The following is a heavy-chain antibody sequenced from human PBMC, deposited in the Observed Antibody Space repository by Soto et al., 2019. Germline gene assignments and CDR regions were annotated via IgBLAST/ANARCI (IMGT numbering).Heavy chain of an antibody. Sequence: QVQLVQSGAEVKKPGASVKVSCKASGYTFTSYGIIWVRQAPGQGLEWMGWISAYNGNTNYAQKLQGRVTMTTDTSTSTAYMELRSLRSDDTAVYYCARSAARRGARYYYDSSGYYPGDYWGQGTLVTVSS. CDR2: ISAYNGNT. CDR1: GYTFTSYG. D-gene: IGHD3-22*01. J-gene: IGHJ4*02. CDR3: ARSAARRGARYYYDSSGYYPGDY. V-gene: IGHV1-18*01.